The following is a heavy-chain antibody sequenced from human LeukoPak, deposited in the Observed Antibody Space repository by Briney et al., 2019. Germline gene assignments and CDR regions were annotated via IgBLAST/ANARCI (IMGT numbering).Heavy chain of an antibody. CDR3: AREAEMATSFDC. J-gene: IGHJ4*02. D-gene: IGHD5-24*01. CDR2: INPNSGGT. CDR1: GYTFTGYY. V-gene: IGHV1-2*02. Sequence: ASVKVSCKASGYTFTGYYMHWVRQAPGQGLEWMGWINPNSGGTNYAQKFQGRVTMTRDTSISTAYMELSRLRSDDTAVYYCAREAEMATSFDCWGQGTLVTVSS.